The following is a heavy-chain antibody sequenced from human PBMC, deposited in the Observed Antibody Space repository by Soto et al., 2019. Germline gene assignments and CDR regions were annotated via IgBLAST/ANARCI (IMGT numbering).Heavy chain of an antibody. D-gene: IGHD1-26*01. V-gene: IGHV4-39*01. CDR2: IYYSGST. Sequence: PSETLSLTCTVSGGSISSSSYYWGWIRQPPGKGLEWIGSIYYSGSTYYNPSLKSRVTISVDTSKNQFSLKLSSVTAADTAVYYCARPSGSYLYYFDYWGQGTLVTASS. CDR1: GGSISSSSYY. J-gene: IGHJ4*02. CDR3: ARPSGSYLYYFDY.